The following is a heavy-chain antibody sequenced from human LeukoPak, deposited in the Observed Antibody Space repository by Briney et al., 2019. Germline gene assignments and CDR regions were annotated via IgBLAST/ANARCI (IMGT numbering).Heavy chain of an antibody. CDR2: IYYSGST. CDR3: ARADYGDFFDY. D-gene: IGHD4-17*01. CDR1: GGSISSSSYY. J-gene: IGHJ4*02. Sequence: SETLSLTCTVSGGSISSSSYYWGWIRQPPGKGLGWIVSIYYSGSTYYNPSLKSRVTISVDTSKNQFSLKLSSVTAADTAVYYCARADYGDFFDYWGQGTLVTVSS. V-gene: IGHV4-39*01.